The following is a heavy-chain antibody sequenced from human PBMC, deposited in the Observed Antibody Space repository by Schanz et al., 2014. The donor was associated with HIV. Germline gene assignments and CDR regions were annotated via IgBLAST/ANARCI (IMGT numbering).Heavy chain of an antibody. D-gene: IGHD2-2*01. Sequence: EVQLVESGGGLVQPGRSLRLSCAASGFTFDDYAMHWVRQAPGKGLEWVSCISWNSGSIGYADSVKGRFTISRDNSKNTLFLQMNSLRAEDTAVYFCARDVAGCSGTSCYSDAFDIWGQGTLVTVSS. V-gene: IGHV3-9*01. CDR3: ARDVAGCSGTSCYSDAFDI. J-gene: IGHJ3*02. CDR2: ISWNSGSI. CDR1: GFTFDDYA.